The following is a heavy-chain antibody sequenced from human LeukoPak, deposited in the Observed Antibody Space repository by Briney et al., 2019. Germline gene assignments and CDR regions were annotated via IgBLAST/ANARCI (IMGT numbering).Heavy chain of an antibody. CDR2: ISWDGGTT. V-gene: IGHV3-43D*04. CDR3: ARGGYGGGVDY. D-gene: IGHD4-23*01. CDR1: GFSIVDYL. J-gene: IGHJ4*02. Sequence: GGSLRLSCAVSGFSIVDYLMNWIRQVPGKGLERVSLISWDGGTTNYADSVKGRFTISMDNSKNSLYFLMNDLTAEDTAFYYCARGGYGGGVDYWGQGTLVTVSS.